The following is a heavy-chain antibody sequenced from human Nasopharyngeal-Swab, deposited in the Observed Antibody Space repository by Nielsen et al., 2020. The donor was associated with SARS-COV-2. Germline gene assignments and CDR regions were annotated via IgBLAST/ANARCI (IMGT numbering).Heavy chain of an antibody. Sequence: ASVKVSCKASGCTFTSYAMNWVRQAPGQGLEWMGWINTNAGNPTYAQGFTGRFVFSLDTSVSTAYLQISSLKAEDTAVYYCARESYSSSGSEYFQHWGQGTLVTVSS. J-gene: IGHJ1*01. D-gene: IGHD6-6*01. CDR2: INTNAGNP. CDR3: ARESYSSSGSEYFQH. V-gene: IGHV7-4-1*02. CDR1: GCTFTSYA.